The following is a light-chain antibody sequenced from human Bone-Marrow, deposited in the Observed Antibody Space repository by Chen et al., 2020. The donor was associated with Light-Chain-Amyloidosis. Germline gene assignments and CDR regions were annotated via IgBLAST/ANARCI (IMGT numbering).Light chain of an antibody. CDR2: RDT. CDR1: DLPTQY. Sequence: SYELPQTPPVSVSPGQSPRLSCSGDDLPTQYAYWYQQKPGQAPVLVIHRDTERPSGISERFSGASSGTTATMTISGVQAEDEADYHCQSADSSGTYEVIFGGGTKLTVL. CDR3: QSADSSGTYEVI. V-gene: IGLV3-25*03. J-gene: IGLJ2*01.